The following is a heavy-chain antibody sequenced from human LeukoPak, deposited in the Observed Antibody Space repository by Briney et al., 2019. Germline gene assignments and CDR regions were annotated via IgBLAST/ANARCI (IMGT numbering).Heavy chain of an antibody. CDR3: VRRDNTGWNYFDC. D-gene: IGHD6-19*01. CDR2: IYYSGST. V-gene: IGHV4-59*08. Sequence: KPSETLSLTCTVSGGSISTYYWTWIRQTPGKGLEWIGDIYYSGSTKYNPSFKSRVTISVDTPKNDLSLRLTSVLASDTAIYYCVRRDNTGWNYFDCWGQGILVTVSS. CDR1: GGSISTYY. J-gene: IGHJ4*02.